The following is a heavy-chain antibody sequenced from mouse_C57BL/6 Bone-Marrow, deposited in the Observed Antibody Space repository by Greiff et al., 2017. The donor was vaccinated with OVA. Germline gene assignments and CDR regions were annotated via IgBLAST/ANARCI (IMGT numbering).Heavy chain of an antibody. CDR1: GYSFTSYY. Sequence: VQGVESGPELVKPGASVKISCKASGYSFTSYYIHWVKQRPGQGLEWIGWIYPGSGNTKYNEKFKGKATLTADTSSSTAYMQLSSLTSEDSAVYDCARQDYRYWYFDVWGTGTTVTVSS. CDR2: IYPGSGNT. CDR3: ARQDYRYWYFDV. D-gene: IGHD2-13*01. V-gene: IGHV1-66*01. J-gene: IGHJ1*03.